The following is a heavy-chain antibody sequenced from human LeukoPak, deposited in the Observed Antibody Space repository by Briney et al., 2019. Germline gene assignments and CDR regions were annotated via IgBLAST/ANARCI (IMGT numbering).Heavy chain of an antibody. CDR1: GGTFSSYA. V-gene: IGHV1-69*04. CDR3: ARDEYSYGSDH. CDR2: IIPILGIA. D-gene: IGHD5-18*01. Sequence: ASVKVSCKASGGTFSSYAISWVRQAPGQGLEWMGRIIPILGIANYAQKFQGRVTITADKSTSTAYMELSSLRSEDTAVYYCARDEYSYGSDHWGQGTLVTVSS. J-gene: IGHJ4*02.